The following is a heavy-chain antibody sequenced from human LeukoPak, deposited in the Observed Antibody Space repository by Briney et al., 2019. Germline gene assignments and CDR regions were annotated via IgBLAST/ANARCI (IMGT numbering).Heavy chain of an antibody. D-gene: IGHD3-9*01. V-gene: IGHV1-8*03. CDR1: GYTFTSYD. Sequence: ASVKVSCKASGYTFTSYDINWVRQATGQGLEWMGWMNPNSGNTGYAQKFQGRVTITRNASISTAYMELSSLRAEDTAVYYCANGPRGYFDWLPDAFDIWGQGTMVTVSS. CDR2: MNPNSGNT. CDR3: ANGPRGYFDWLPDAFDI. J-gene: IGHJ3*02.